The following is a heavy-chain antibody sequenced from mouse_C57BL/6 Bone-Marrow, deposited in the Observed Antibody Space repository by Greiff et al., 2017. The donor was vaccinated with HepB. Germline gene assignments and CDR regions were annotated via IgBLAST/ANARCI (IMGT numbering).Heavy chain of an antibody. V-gene: IGHV5-17*01. CDR2: ISSGSSTI. CDR1: GFTFSDYG. J-gene: IGHJ2*01. Sequence: EVKLMESGGGLVKPGGSLKLSCAASGFTFSDYGMHWVRQAPEKGLEWVAYISSGSSTIYYADTVKGRFTISRDNAKNTLFLQMTSLRSEDTAMYYCARYGPHFDYWGQGTTLTVSS. D-gene: IGHD1-2*01. CDR3: ARYGPHFDY.